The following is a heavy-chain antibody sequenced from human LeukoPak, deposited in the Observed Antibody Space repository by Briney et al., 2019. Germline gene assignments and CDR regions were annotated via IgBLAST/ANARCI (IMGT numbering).Heavy chain of an antibody. D-gene: IGHD3-22*01. CDR1: GGSISSGGYY. J-gene: IGHJ3*02. CDR3: ASLYYFDSSGYYYGKADI. CDR2: IYYSGST. Sequence: SQTLSLTCTVSGGSISSGGYYWSWIRQLPGKGLVCIVFIYYSGSTFYNPSLKSRVTISIDTSKNQFSLKLSSVTAADTAVYYCASLYYFDSSGYYYGKADIWGQGTMVTVSS. V-gene: IGHV4-31*03.